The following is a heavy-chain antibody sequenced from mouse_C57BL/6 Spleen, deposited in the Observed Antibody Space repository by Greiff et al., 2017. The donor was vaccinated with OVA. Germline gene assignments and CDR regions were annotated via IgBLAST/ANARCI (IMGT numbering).Heavy chain of an antibody. D-gene: IGHD4-1*01. CDR3: ARDATGRFAY. J-gene: IGHJ3*01. Sequence: EVKVVESGGGLVQSGRSLRLSCATSGFTFSDFYMEWVRQAPGKGLEWIAASRNKANDYTTEYSASVKGRFIVSRDTSQSILYLQMNALRAEDTAIYYCARDATGRFAYWGQGTLVTVSA. CDR1: GFTFSDFY. V-gene: IGHV7-1*01. CDR2: SRNKANDYTT.